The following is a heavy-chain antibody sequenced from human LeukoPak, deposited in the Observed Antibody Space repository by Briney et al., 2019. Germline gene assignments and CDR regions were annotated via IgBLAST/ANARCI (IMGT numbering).Heavy chain of an antibody. CDR2: INHGGST. V-gene: IGHV4-34*01. CDR1: GWSFSGHY. Sequence: PSETLSLTCAVFGWSFSGHYCSWIRQPPGKGLEWIGEINHGGSTNYNPSLKSRVTISVDTSKNQFSLKLSSVTAADTAVYYCAIKRRRYYFDYWGQGTLVTVSS. CDR3: AIKRRRYYFDY. J-gene: IGHJ4*02.